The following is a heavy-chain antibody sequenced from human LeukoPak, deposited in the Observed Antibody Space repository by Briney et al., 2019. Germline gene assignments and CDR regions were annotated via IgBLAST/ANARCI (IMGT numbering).Heavy chain of an antibody. CDR2: VSSNTGDT. J-gene: IGHJ4*02. V-gene: IGHV1-2*02. CDR1: GDVFTGSF. Sequence: GASVKVSCKASGDVFTGSFIHWVRQAPGQGLEWMGWVSSNTGDTKFSQKFQGGVTMTRDTSINTAYMELSSLRSDDTAIYYCARADPVAYWGQGTQVTVSS. CDR3: ARADPVAY.